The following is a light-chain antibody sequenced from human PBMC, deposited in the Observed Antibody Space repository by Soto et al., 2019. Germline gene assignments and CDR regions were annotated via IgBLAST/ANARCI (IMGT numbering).Light chain of an antibody. CDR1: SSDVGSYNL. CDR3: CSYAGSVDV. CDR2: EGS. Sequence: QSVLTQPASVSGSPGQSITISCTGTSSDVGSYNLVSWYQQHPGKAPKLMIYEGSKRPSGVSNRFSGSKSGNTASLTISGLQAEDEADYYCCSYAGSVDVFGTGTRSPS. J-gene: IGLJ1*01. V-gene: IGLV2-23*01.